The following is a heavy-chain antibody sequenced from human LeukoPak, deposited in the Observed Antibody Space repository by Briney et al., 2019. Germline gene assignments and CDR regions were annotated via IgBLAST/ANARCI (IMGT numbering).Heavy chain of an antibody. CDR3: AKDRVWYYYDSSGYYLDY. J-gene: IGHJ4*02. V-gene: IGHV3-23*01. Sequence: PGGSLRLSCAASGFTFNNYAMSWVRQAPGKGLEWVSAISGSGGSTYYADSVKGRFTISRDNSKNTLFLQMNSLRAEDTAVYYCAKDRVWYYYDSSGYYLDYWGQGTLVTVSS. CDR2: ISGSGGST. D-gene: IGHD3-22*01. CDR1: GFTFNNYA.